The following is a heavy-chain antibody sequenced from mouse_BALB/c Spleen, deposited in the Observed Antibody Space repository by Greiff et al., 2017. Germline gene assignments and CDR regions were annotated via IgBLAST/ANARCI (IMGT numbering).Heavy chain of an antibody. CDR3: ARMWGSRYYFDY. V-gene: IGHV5-17*02. Sequence: EVQLVESGGGLVQPGGSRKLSCAASGFTFSSFGMHWVRQAPEKGLEWVAYISSGSSTIYYADTVKGRFTISRDNPKNTLFLQMTSLRSEDTAMYYCARMWGSRYYFDYWGQGTTLTVSS. J-gene: IGHJ2*01. D-gene: IGHD1-1*01. CDR1: GFTFSSFG. CDR2: ISSGSSTI.